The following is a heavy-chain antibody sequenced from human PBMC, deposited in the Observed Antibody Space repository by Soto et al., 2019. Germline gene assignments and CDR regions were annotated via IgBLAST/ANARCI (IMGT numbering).Heavy chain of an antibody. Sequence: ASVKVSCKASGGTFSSYAISWVRQAPGQGLEWMRGIIPIFGTANYAQKFQGRVTITADESTSTAYMELSSLRSEDTAVYYCARRSKVVVPAADAFDIWGQGTMVTVSS. CDR2: IIPIFGTA. CDR1: GGTFSSYA. CDR3: ARRSKVVVPAADAFDI. J-gene: IGHJ3*02. V-gene: IGHV1-69*13. D-gene: IGHD2-2*01.